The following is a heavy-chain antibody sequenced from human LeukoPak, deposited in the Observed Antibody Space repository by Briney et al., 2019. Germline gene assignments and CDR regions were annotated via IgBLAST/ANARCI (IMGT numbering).Heavy chain of an antibody. CDR3: AKGGSPYSSSSV. CDR1: GGSISSYY. D-gene: IGHD6-6*01. V-gene: IGHV3-23*01. Sequence: ETLSLTCTVSGGSISSYYWSWIRQPPGKGLEWVSAISGSGGSTYYADSVKGRFTISRDNSKNTLYLQMNSLRAEDTAVYYCAKGGSPYSSSSVWGQGTLVTASS. J-gene: IGHJ4*02. CDR2: ISGSGGST.